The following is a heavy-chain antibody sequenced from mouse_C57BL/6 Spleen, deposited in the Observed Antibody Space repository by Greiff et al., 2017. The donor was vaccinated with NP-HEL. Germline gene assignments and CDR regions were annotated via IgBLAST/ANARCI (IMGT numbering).Heavy chain of an antibody. CDR2: IHPNSGGT. V-gene: IGHV1-72*01. Sequence: VQLQQPGAELVKPGASVKLSCKASGYTFTSYWMHWVKQRPGRGLEWIGRIHPNSGGTKYNEKFKSKATLTVDKSSSTAYMQLSSLTSEDSAVYYCARRGDFYYDYVVFYAMDYWGQGTSVTVSS. CDR3: ARRGDFYYDYVVFYAMDY. D-gene: IGHD2-4*01. CDR1: GYTFTSYW. J-gene: IGHJ4*01.